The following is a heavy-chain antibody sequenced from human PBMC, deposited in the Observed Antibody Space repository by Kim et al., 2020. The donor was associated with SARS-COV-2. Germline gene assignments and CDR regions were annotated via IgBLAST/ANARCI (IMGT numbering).Heavy chain of an antibody. CDR1: GFTFSSYS. CDR2: ISSSSSYI. J-gene: IGHJ6*02. D-gene: IGHD2-15*01. CDR3: ARDQGYCSGGSCYSLAYYYGMDV. V-gene: IGHV3-21*01. Sequence: GGSLRLSCAASGFTFSSYSMNWVRQAPGKGLEWVSSISSSSSYIYYADSVKGRFTISRDNAKNSLYLQMNSLRAEDTAVYYCARDQGYCSGGSCYSLAYYYGMDVWGQGTTVTVSS.